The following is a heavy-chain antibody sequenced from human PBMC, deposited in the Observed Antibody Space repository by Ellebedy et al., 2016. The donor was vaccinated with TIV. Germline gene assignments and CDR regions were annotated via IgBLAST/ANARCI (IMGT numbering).Heavy chain of an antibody. CDR1: GYTFTVYY. V-gene: IGHV1-46*01. CDR3: ARGGYYYDSSGYFDAFDI. CDR2: ITPSGDST. D-gene: IGHD3-22*01. J-gene: IGHJ3*02. Sequence: AASVKVSCKASGYTFTVYYMHWVRQAPGQGLEWMGLITPSGDSTSYAQKFQGRVTMTRDTSTSTVYMELSSLRSEDTAVYYCARGGYYYDSSGYFDAFDIWGQGTMVTISS.